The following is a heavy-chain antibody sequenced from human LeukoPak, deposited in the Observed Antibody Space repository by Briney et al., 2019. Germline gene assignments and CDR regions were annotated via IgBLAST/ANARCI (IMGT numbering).Heavy chain of an antibody. Sequence: SETLSLTCTVSGGSISSGGYYWSWIRQPPGKGLEWIGEINHSGSTNYNPSLKSRVTISVDTSKNQFSLKLSSVTAADTAAYYCATTAGGNSSYVFDYWGQGTLVTVSS. CDR1: GGSISSGGYY. J-gene: IGHJ4*02. V-gene: IGHV4-39*07. CDR3: ATTAGGNSSYVFDY. CDR2: INHSGST. D-gene: IGHD5-12*01.